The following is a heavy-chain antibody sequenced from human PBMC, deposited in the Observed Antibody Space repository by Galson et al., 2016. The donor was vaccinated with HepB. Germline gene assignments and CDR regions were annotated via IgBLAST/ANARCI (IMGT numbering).Heavy chain of an antibody. Sequence: SLRFSCAASGFPFSRYGMNWVRQAPGKGLEWVSSISSSSAFIYYADSLKGRFTISRDNAKDSLYLQINSLRGEDTAVYYCARDRGYSGYGAYNWFDPWGQGTLVTVSS. D-gene: IGHD5-12*01. J-gene: IGHJ5*02. CDR3: ARDRGYSGYGAYNWFDP. CDR1: GFPFSRYG. V-gene: IGHV3-21*01. CDR2: ISSSSAFI.